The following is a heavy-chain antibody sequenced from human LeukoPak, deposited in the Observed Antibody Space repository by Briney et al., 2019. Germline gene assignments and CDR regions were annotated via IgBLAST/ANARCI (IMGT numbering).Heavy chain of an antibody. D-gene: IGHD5-12*01. J-gene: IGHJ4*02. CDR1: GFPFSSYS. Sequence: PGGSLRLSCAASGFPFSSYSMNWIRQAPGKGLEWVSYISSSSSYTNYADSVKGRFTISRDNAKNSLYLQMNSLRAEDTAVYYCARSPGGGGYSGYEDFDYWGQGTLVTVSS. CDR3: ARSPGGGGYSGYEDFDY. V-gene: IGHV3-21*05. CDR2: ISSSSSYT.